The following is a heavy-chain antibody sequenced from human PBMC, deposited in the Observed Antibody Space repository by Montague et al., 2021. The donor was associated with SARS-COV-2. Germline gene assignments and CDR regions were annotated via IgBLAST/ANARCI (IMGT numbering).Heavy chain of an antibody. V-gene: IGHV3-53*04. D-gene: IGHD3-10*01. J-gene: IGHJ4*02. Sequence: SLRLSCAASGFTVSSNYMRWVRQAPGKGLEWVSVIYSGGSTYYADSVKGRFTISRHNSKNTLYLQMNSLRAEDTAVYYCARERGRGRFHFDYWGQGTLVTVSS. CDR1: GFTVSSNY. CDR2: IYSGGST. CDR3: ARERGRGRFHFDY.